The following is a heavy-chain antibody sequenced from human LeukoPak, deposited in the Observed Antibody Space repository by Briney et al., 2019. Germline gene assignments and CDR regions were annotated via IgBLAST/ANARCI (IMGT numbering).Heavy chain of an antibody. Sequence: ASVKVFCKASGYIFTSYGISWVRQAPGQGLEWMGWISAYNGNTNYAQKLQGRVTMTTDTSTSTAYMELRSLRSDDTAVYYCARAGRLDPSFDYWGQGTLVTVSS. D-gene: IGHD1-1*01. CDR2: ISAYNGNT. CDR1: GYIFTSYG. CDR3: ARAGRLDPSFDY. V-gene: IGHV1-18*01. J-gene: IGHJ4*02.